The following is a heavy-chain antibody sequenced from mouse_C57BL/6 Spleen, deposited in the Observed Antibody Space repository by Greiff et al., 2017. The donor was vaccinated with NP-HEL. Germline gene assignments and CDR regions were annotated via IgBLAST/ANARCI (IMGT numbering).Heavy chain of an antibody. J-gene: IGHJ3*01. CDR1: GFTFSSYA. Sequence: EVMLVESGGGLVKPGGSLKLSCAASGFTFSSYAMSWVRQTPEKRLEWVATISDGGSYTYYPDNVKGRFTISRDNAKNNLYLQMSHLKSEDTAMYYCARADYYSNYLAWFAYWGQGTLVTVSA. CDR2: ISDGGSYT. D-gene: IGHD2-5*01. CDR3: ARADYYSNYLAWFAY. V-gene: IGHV5-4*03.